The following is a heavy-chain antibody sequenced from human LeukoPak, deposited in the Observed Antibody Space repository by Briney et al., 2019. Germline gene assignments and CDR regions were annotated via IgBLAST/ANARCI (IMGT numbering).Heavy chain of an antibody. Sequence: GGSLRLSCAASGFRFRSYEMNWVRQTPGKGLEWVSHISSSGTTIYYADSVEGRFTISRDNAENSLYLQINSLRAEDTAVYYCARTYQGIAFDIWGHGTLVTVSS. V-gene: IGHV3-48*03. CDR2: ISSSGTTI. CDR1: GFRFRSYE. CDR3: ARTYQGIAFDI. J-gene: IGHJ3*02. D-gene: IGHD2-2*01.